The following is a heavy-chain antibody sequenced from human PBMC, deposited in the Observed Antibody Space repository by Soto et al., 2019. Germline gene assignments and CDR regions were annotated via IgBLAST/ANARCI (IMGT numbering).Heavy chain of an antibody. CDR2: ISGSGGST. Sequence: GGSLRLSCAASGFTFSSYAMSWVRQAPGKGLEWVSAISGSGGSTYYADSVKGRFTISRDNSKNTLYLQMNSLRAEDTAVYYCAKEGSPTYYDFWSGYLPLNYWGQGTLVTVSS. CDR3: AKEGSPTYYDFWSGYLPLNY. V-gene: IGHV3-23*01. D-gene: IGHD3-3*01. J-gene: IGHJ4*02. CDR1: GFTFSSYA.